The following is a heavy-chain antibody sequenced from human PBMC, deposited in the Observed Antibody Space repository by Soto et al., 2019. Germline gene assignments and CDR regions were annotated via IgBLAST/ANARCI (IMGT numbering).Heavy chain of an antibody. CDR2: IYYSGNT. J-gene: IGHJ5*02. CDR1: GGSISPYY. D-gene: IGHD3-10*01. Sequence: SETLSLTCTVSGGSISPYYWSWIRQPPGKGLEWIGYIYYSGNTYYNPSLKSRVTISVDTSRNQLLLQLISVTAADTAVYYCARESAGSGKNNWFDPWGQGTLVTVSS. CDR3: ARESAGSGKNNWFDP. V-gene: IGHV4-59*01.